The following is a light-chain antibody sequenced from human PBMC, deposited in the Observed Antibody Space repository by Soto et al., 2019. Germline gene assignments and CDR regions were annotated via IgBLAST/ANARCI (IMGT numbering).Light chain of an antibody. CDR2: NNN. CDR3: TAWDDSLNGLV. Sequence: QSVLTQPPSASGTPGQKGTISCSGSSSNIGPNAVNWYQQLPGTAPKLLLYNNNQRPSGVSDRSSGSKSGTSASLAISGLQSDDAADYHCTAWDDSLNGLVFGTGTKVTVL. V-gene: IGLV1-44*01. J-gene: IGLJ1*01. CDR1: SSNIGPNA.